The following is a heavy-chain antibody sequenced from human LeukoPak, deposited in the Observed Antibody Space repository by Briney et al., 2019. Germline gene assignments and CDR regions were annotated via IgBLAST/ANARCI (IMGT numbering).Heavy chain of an antibody. CDR3: ARDLGPSGSSTSCGY. CDR1: GFTFSSYGSSYG. D-gene: IGHD1-26*01. V-gene: IGHV3-33*01. J-gene: IGHJ4*02. Sequence: GGSLRLSCAASGFTFSSYGSSYGMHWVRQAPGKGLEWVAVMWYEGSNKYYADSVKGRFTISRDKSKNTLYLQMNSLRAEDTAVYYCARDLGPSGSSTSCGYWGQGTLVTVSS. CDR2: MWYEGSNK.